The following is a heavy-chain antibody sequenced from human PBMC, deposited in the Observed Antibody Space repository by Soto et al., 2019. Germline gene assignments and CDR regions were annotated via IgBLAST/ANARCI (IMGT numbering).Heavy chain of an antibody. V-gene: IGHV3-23*01. J-gene: IGHJ6*02. CDR1: RFTFSNYA. CDR3: ARGARGGSGSPASYYYSGLDV. Sequence: EVQLLESGGDLVQSGGSLRLSCAASRFTFSNYAMSWVRQAPGKGLEWVSSVSAVGAITYYADSVKGRFTISRDNSNNAVFLQMNSLRAEDTALYRCARGARGGSGSPASYYYSGLDVWGQGTTVTVSS. D-gene: IGHD3-10*01. CDR2: VSAVGAIT.